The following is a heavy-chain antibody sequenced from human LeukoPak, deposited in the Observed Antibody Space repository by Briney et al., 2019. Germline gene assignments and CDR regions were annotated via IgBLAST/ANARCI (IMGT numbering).Heavy chain of an antibody. CDR3: ASGKDGYCSSTSCYSLDY. CDR1: GGTFSSYA. Sequence: SVKVSCKASGGTFSSYAISWVRQAPGQGLEWMGRIIPILGIANYAQKFQGRVTITADESTSTAYMELSSLRSEDTAVYYCASGKDGYCSSTSCYSLDYWGQGTLVTVSS. J-gene: IGHJ4*02. V-gene: IGHV1-69*04. D-gene: IGHD2-2*03. CDR2: IIPILGIA.